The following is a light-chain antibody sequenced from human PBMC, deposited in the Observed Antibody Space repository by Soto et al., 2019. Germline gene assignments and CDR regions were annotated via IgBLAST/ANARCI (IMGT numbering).Light chain of an antibody. CDR3: CSSAGSSTSFYV. Sequence: QSALTQPASVSGSPGQSITISCTGTSSDVGSYNLVSWYQQHPGKAPKLMIYEVSKRPSGVSNRFSGSKSGNTASLTISGPQAEDESDYYCCSSAGSSTSFYVFGTGTKVTVL. CDR1: SSDVGSYNL. CDR2: EVS. V-gene: IGLV2-23*02. J-gene: IGLJ1*01.